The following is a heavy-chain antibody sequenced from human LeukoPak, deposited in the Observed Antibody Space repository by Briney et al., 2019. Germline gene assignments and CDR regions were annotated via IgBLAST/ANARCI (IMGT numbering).Heavy chain of an antibody. Sequence: ASVKVSCKASGYTFTGYYMHWVRQAPGQGLEWMGWINPNSGGTNYAQKFQGWVTMTRDTSISTAYMELSRLRSDDTAVYYCARDRISSGWTYYFDYWGQGTLVTVSS. CDR3: ARDRISSGWTYYFDY. J-gene: IGHJ4*02. CDR1: GYTFTGYY. CDR2: INPNSGGT. D-gene: IGHD6-19*01. V-gene: IGHV1-2*04.